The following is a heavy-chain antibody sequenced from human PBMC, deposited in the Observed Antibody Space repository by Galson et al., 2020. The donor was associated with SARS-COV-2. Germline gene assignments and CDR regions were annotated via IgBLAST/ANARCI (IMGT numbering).Heavy chain of an antibody. D-gene: IGHD3-9*01. CDR2: IYSGGST. V-gene: IGHV3-53*04. CDR3: SSRNFPGKYYDILAGYHPLDY. J-gene: IGHJ4*02. CDR1: GFTVSSNY. Sequence: QLGESLKISCAASGFTVSSNYMSWVRQAPGKGLEWVSVIYSGGSTYYADSVKGRFTISRHNSKNTLYLQMNSLRAEDTAVYYCSSRNFPGKYYDILAGYHPLDYWGQGTLVTVSS.